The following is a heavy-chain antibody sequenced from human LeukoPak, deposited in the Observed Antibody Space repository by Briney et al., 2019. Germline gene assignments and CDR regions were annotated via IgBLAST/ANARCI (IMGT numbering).Heavy chain of an antibody. CDR1: GFSLSTSGVG. CDR3: AHRRAVSGFLEWLFDAFDI. Sequence: SGPTLVNPTQTLTLTCTFSGFSLSTSGVGVGWIRQPPGKALEWPALIYWDDDKRYSPSLESRLTITKDTSKNQVVLTMTNMDPVDTATYYCAHRRAVSGFLEWLFDAFDIWGQGTMVTVSS. J-gene: IGHJ3*02. V-gene: IGHV2-5*02. CDR2: IYWDDDK. D-gene: IGHD3-3*01.